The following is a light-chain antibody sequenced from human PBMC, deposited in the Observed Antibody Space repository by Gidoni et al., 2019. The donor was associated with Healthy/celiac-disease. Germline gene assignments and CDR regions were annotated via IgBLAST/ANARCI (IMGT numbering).Light chain of an antibody. J-gene: IGKJ1*01. V-gene: IGKV3-20*01. CDR1: QSVSSSY. Sequence: EIVLTQSPGTLSLSPGERATLSCRASQSVSSSYLAWYQQKPGQAPRLLIYGASSRATGIPDRFSGSGSGTDSTLTISRLEPEDFAVYYCQQYGSSPQTFXXXTKVEIK. CDR2: GAS. CDR3: QQYGSSPQT.